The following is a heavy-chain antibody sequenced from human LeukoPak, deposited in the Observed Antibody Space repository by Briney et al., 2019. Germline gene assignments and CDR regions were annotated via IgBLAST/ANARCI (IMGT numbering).Heavy chain of an antibody. Sequence: GRSLRLSCVASGFTFGTYAMHWVRQAPGKGLEWVALISYHGRKKLYEDSVKGRFSISRDNAENTLFLQMNNLRHDDTAVYYCARVASLSVTHFSYYAMDVWGPGTPVSVSS. CDR3: ARVASLSVTHFSYYAMDV. D-gene: IGHD4-17*01. CDR1: GFTFGTYA. V-gene: IGHV3-30*04. CDR2: ISYHGRKK. J-gene: IGHJ6*02.